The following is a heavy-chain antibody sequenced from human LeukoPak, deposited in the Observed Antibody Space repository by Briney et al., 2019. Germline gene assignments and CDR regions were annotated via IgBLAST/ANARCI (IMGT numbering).Heavy chain of an antibody. V-gene: IGHV3-11*06. D-gene: IGHD2-15*01. CDR1: GFTFSDYY. CDR3: ARGSECSGGSCYPVVYYYYYGMDV. J-gene: IGHJ6*04. CDR2: INSSSSYT. Sequence: PGGSLRLSCAASGFTFSDYYMSWIRQAPGKGLEWVSYINSSSSYTKSADSVKGRFTISRDNAKNSLYLQMNGLRAEDTAVYYCARGSECSGGSCYPVVYYYYYGMDVWGKGTTVTASS.